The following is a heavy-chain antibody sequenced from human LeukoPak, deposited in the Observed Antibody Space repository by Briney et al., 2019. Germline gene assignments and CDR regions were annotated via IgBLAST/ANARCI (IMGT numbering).Heavy chain of an antibody. D-gene: IGHD3-10*01. CDR2: ISGSGGST. J-gene: IGHJ4*02. CDR1: GFNFNNYA. Sequence: GGSLRLSCAASGFNFNNYAMSWVRQAPGKGLEWVSAISGSGGSTYYADSVKGRFTISRDNSKNTLYLQMNSLRAEDTAVYYCASRYYYGSGSYYTRDYWGQGTLVTVSS. V-gene: IGHV3-23*01. CDR3: ASRYYYGSGSYYTRDY.